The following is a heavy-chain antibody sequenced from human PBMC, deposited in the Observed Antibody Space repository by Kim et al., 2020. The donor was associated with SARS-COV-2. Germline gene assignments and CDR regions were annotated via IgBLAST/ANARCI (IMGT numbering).Heavy chain of an antibody. V-gene: IGHV3-30*18. J-gene: IGHJ6*02. CDR1: GFTFSSYG. Sequence: GGSLRLSCAASGFTFSSYGMHWVRQAPGKGLEWVAVISYDGSNKYYADSVKGRFTISRDNSKNTLYLQMNSLRAEDTAVYYCAKGTRIAAAIYYYYGMDVWGQGTTVTVSS. CDR2: ISYDGSNK. CDR3: AKGTRIAAAIYYYYGMDV. D-gene: IGHD6-13*01.